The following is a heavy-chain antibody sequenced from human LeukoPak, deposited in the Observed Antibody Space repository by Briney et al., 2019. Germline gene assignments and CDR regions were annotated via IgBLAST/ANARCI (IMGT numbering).Heavy chain of an antibody. CDR2: INPSGGST. CDR3: ARVTAGTGYDYYYYYMDV. V-gene: IGHV1-46*01. Sequence: ASVKVSCKASGYTFTSYYMHWVRQAPGQGLEWMGIINPSGGSTSYAQKFQGRVTMTRDMSTSTAYMELSSLRSEDTAVYYCARVTAGTGYDYYYYYMDVWGKGTTVTISS. D-gene: IGHD6-13*01. J-gene: IGHJ6*03. CDR1: GYTFTSYY.